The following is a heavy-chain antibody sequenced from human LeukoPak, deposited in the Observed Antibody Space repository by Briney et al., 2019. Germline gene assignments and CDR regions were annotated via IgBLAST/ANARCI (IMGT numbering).Heavy chain of an antibody. D-gene: IGHD3-22*01. V-gene: IGHV3-53*01. CDR3: ARGLFLSGYLDAFDI. J-gene: IGHJ3*02. CDR2: IYNDGRT. Sequence: PGGSLRLSCAASGFTFSSYDMTWVRQAPGKGLEWGSLIYNDGRTYYAGSVKGRCTISRDNLKNVLYLQMNSLKVEDTALYYCARGLFLSGYLDAFDIWGQGTVVTVSS. CDR1: GFTFSSYD.